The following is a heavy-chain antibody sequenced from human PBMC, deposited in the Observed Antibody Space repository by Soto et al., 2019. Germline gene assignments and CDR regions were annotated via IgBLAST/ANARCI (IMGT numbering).Heavy chain of an antibody. CDR2: IIPIFGTA. J-gene: IGHJ4*02. D-gene: IGHD3-22*01. CDR3: AREGYPYYYDSSGYYYAH. CDR1: GGTFSSYA. V-gene: IGHV1-69*06. Sequence: ASVKVSCKASGGTFSSYAISWVRQAPGQGLEWMGGIIPIFGTANYAQKFQGRVTITADKSTSTAYKELGSLRSEDTAVYYCAREGYPYYYDSSGYYYAHWGQGTLVTVSS.